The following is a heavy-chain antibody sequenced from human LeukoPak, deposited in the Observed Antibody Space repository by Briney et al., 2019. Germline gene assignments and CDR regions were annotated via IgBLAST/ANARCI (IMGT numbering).Heavy chain of an antibody. CDR2: IYSDGTT. D-gene: IGHD6-19*01. CDR3: ARCKGGWSDHFYGMDV. J-gene: IGHJ6*02. V-gene: IGHV3-53*01. CDR1: GFTLRVNY. Sequence: GGSLRLSCVASGFTLRVNYMTWIRQTPGRGLEWFSVIYSDGTTKYADSAKGRFTISRDNSKSMVYLQMDRLRAEDTAVYYCARCKGGWSDHFYGMDVWGQGTTVTVSS.